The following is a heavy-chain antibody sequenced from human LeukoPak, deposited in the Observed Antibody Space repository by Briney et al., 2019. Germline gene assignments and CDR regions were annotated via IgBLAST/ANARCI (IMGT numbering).Heavy chain of an antibody. V-gene: IGHV1-2*02. CDR1: GYTFTGYY. CDR2: INPNSGGT. D-gene: IGHD2-15*01. Sequence: ASVKVSCKASGYTFTGYYMHWVRQAPGQGLEWMGWINPNSGGTNYAQKFQGRVTMTRDTSISTAYMELGRLRSDDTAVYYCARGSLEGSDAFDIWGQGTMVTVSS. J-gene: IGHJ3*02. CDR3: ARGSLEGSDAFDI.